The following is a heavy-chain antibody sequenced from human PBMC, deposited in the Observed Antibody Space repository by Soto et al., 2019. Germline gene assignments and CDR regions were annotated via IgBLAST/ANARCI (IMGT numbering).Heavy chain of an antibody. V-gene: IGHV4-39*01. CDR1: GGSISSSSYY. CDR3: ARHFPFSYYYYGMDV. J-gene: IGHJ6*02. CDR2: IYYSGST. Sequence: SETLSLTCTVSGGSISSSSYYWGWIRQPPGKGLEWIGSIYYSGSTYYNPSLKSRVTISVDTSKNQLSLKLSSVTAADTAVYYCARHFPFSYYYYGMDVWGQGTTVTVSS.